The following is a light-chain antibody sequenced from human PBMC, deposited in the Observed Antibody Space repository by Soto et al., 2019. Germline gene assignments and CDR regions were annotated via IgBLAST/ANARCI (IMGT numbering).Light chain of an antibody. CDR3: QQYRNWPRT. J-gene: IGKJ1*01. CDR1: QSVSSY. V-gene: IGKV3-15*01. CDR2: GAS. Sequence: EIVLTQSPATLSLSPVERATLSCMASQSVSSYLAWYQQKPGQAPRLLIYGASTRATDMPGRFSGRGSGTEFTLTISSLQSEDYAVYYCQQYRNWPRTFGQGTKVDIK.